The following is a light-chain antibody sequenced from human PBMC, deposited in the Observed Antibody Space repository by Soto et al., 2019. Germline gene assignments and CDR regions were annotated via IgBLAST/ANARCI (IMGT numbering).Light chain of an antibody. J-gene: IGLJ3*02. CDR3: CSYATNTWV. V-gene: IGLV2-23*01. CDR2: EGS. Sequence: SALTQPASVSGSPGQSITISCTGSYDLVSWYQQHPSKAPKLMIFEGSKRPSGVSNRFSGSKSGNTASLTISGLQTEDEADYYCCSYATNTWVFGGGTQLTVL. CDR1: SYDL.